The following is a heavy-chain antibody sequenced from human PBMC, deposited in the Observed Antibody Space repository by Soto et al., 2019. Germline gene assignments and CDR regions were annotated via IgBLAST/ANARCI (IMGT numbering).Heavy chain of an antibody. CDR3: AREVYYDTSAYHLYLHH. J-gene: IGHJ1*01. D-gene: IGHD3-22*01. Sequence: GGSLRLSCAASGFTFSSYWMSWVRQAPGKGLEWVANIKQDGSEKYYVDSVKGRFTISRDNAKNSLYLQMNSLRAEDTDVYYCAREVYYDTSAYHLYLHHWGQGTLVTVSS. V-gene: IGHV3-7*01. CDR2: IKQDGSEK. CDR1: GFTFSSYW.